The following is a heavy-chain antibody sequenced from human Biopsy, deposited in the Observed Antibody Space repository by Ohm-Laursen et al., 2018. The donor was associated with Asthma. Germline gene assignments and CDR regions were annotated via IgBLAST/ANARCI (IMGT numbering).Heavy chain of an antibody. J-gene: IGHJ6*02. CDR3: ASGPQWSGLDV. CDR1: RGSFRGYV. Sequence: SETLSLTCAYRGSFRGYVWTWIRQPPGKGLEWIGEIPQGGATTFNPSLKSRVTILIDPSKSQLSLRLTSMTAADTAVYYCASGPQWSGLDVWGQGTTVTVSS. D-gene: IGHD2-8*01. CDR2: IPQGGAT. V-gene: IGHV4-34*01.